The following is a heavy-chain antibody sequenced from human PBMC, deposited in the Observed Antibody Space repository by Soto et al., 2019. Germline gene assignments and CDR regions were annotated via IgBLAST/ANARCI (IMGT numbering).Heavy chain of an antibody. CDR2: IYHSGST. J-gene: IGHJ4*02. CDR1: GGSISTDNW. D-gene: IGHD5-12*01. CDR3: ARGGRWLFDY. Sequence: QVQLEESGPGLVKPSGTLSLTCAVSGGSISTDNWWSWVRQAPGKGLEWVGEIYHSGSTNYNPSLKSQLTISIDKSKDQFSLDVRSVTAADTAVYYCARGGRWLFDYWGQGTLVTVSS. V-gene: IGHV4-4*02.